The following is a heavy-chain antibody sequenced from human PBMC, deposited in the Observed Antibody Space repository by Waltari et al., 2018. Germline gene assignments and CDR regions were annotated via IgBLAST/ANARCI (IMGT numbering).Heavy chain of an antibody. Sequence: QVQLVQSGAEVKKPGASVKVSCKASGYTFTGYYMHWGRQAPGQGLEWMGRINPNIGGTNYAQKVQGRATMTRDTSISTAYMELSSLRSDDTVVYYCALAVGGDYFDYWGQGTLVTVSS. J-gene: IGHJ4*02. V-gene: IGHV1-2*05. CDR3: ALAVGGDYFDY. CDR2: INPNIGGT. CDR1: GYTFTGYY. D-gene: IGHD6-19*01.